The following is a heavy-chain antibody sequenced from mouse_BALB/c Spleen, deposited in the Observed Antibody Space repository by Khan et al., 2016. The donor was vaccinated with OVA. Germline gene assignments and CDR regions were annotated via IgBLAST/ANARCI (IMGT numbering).Heavy chain of an antibody. CDR3: ARLEDK. CDR1: GFSLTSYG. Sequence: QVQLQQSGPGLVAPSQSLSLTCTVSGFSLTSYGVHWVRQPPGKGLEWLGVIWAGGRTNYNSALMSRLSISKDNPKSQVFLKMNSQQTKDTAMYYYARLEDKWGQGTTLTVSS. CDR2: IWAGGRT. J-gene: IGHJ2*01. V-gene: IGHV2-9*02.